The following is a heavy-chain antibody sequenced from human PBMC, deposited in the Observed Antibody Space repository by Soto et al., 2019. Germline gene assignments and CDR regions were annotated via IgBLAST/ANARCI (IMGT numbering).Heavy chain of an antibody. CDR2: LTPISGAA. Sequence: QVQLVQSGAEVKKPGSSVKVSCKASGGSFNGYAVSWVRQAPGRGLEWMGGLTPISGAATYAKNFQGRVSITADGSTTTAYLDLTSLTSEDTVIYFCARHRLFYDSWSHSYVPFFFENCGQGTLVSVAS. D-gene: IGHD3-22*01. V-gene: IGHV1-69*01. CDR3: ARHRLFYDSWSHSYVPFFFEN. CDR1: GGSFNGYA. J-gene: IGHJ4*02.